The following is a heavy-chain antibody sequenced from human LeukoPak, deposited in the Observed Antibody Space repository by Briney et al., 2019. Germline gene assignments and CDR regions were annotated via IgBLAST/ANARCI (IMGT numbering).Heavy chain of an antibody. CDR3: ARVSSSSFNYYYYYMDV. Sequence: SVKVSCKASGGTFSSYAISWVRQAPGQGLEWMGGIIPIFGTANYAQKFQGRVTITADKSTSTAYMELSSLRSEDTAVYYCARVSSSSFNYYYYYMDVWGKGTTVTVSS. V-gene: IGHV1-69*06. CDR2: IIPIFGTA. CDR1: GGTFSSYA. D-gene: IGHD6-13*01. J-gene: IGHJ6*03.